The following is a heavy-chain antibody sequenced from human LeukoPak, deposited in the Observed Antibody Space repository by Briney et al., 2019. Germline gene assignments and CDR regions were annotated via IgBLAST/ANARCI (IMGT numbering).Heavy chain of an antibody. V-gene: IGHV3-21*01. D-gene: IGHD6-13*01. CDR2: ISSSSSYI. Sequence: PGGSLRLSCAASGFTFSSYSMNWVRQAPGKGLEWVSSISSSSSYIYYADSGKGRFTISRDNDKNSLYLQMNSLRAEDTAVYYCARDLQLEFRKYYYYYYGMDVWGQGTTVTVSS. CDR3: ARDLQLEFRKYYYYYYGMDV. J-gene: IGHJ6*02. CDR1: GFTFSSYS.